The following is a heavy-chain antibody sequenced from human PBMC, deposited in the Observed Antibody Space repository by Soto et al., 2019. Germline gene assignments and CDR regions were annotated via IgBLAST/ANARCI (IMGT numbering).Heavy chain of an antibody. J-gene: IGHJ3*01. CDR1: GVSFSDNL. Sequence: QVQLVQSGAEVRKPGASVNISCRASGVSFSDNLINWVRQAPGQSLEWMGWINPDNGNTRYSQKFQGRVTISRHSSARIAYVEVSDLTSEDTAVYDCARDIRSVGPRANDAFDVWGQGTMVTVSS. CDR3: ARDIRSVGPRANDAFDV. CDR2: INPDNGNT. V-gene: IGHV1-3*01. D-gene: IGHD4-17*01.